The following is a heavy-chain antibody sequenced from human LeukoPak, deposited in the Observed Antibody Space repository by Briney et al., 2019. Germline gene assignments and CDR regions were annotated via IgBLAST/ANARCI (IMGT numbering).Heavy chain of an antibody. CDR2: TYYRSKWYN. CDR1: GDSVSSSSAA. V-gene: IGHV6-1*01. D-gene: IGHD6-19*01. J-gene: IGHJ4*02. CDR3: ARPRIAVAGVFDY. Sequence: SQTLSLTCAISGDSVSSSSAAWNLIRQSPSRGLEWLGRTYYRSKWYNDYAISVRSRITINPDTSKNQFSLQLNSMTPEDTAMYYCARPRIAVAGVFDYWGQGTLVTVSS.